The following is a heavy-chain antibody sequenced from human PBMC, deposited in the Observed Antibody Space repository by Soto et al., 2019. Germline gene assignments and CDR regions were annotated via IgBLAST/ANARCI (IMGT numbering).Heavy chain of an antibody. CDR1: GGSISSGGYY. CDR3: ARSNGRVNRFDP. CDR2: IYYSGST. J-gene: IGHJ5*02. V-gene: IGHV4-31*03. Sequence: PCETLSLTCTVSGGSISSGGYYWSWIRQHPGKGLEWIGYIYYSGSTYYNPSLKSRVTISVDTSKNQFSLKLSSVTAADTAVYYCARSNGRVNRFDPWGQGTLVTVSS. D-gene: IGHD2-8*01.